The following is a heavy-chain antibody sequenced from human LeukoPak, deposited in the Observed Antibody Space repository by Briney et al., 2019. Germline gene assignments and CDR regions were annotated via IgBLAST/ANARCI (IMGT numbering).Heavy chain of an antibody. CDR2: IIPTFGTA. V-gene: IGHV1-69*05. CDR1: GGTFSSYA. CDR3: ARDKAAVTPEGAWFDP. J-gene: IGHJ5*02. Sequence: ASVKVSCKASGGTFSSYAISWVRQAPGQGLEWMGRIIPTFGTANYAQKFQGRVTITTDESTSKAYMELSSLRSEDTAVYYCARDKAAVTPEGAWFDPWGQGTLVTVSS. D-gene: IGHD4-17*01.